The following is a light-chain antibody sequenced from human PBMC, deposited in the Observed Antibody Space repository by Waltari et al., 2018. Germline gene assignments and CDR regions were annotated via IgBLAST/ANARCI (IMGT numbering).Light chain of an antibody. CDR2: AAS. J-gene: IGKJ1*01. CDR3: QQSYAALWT. Sequence: DIQMTQSPSSLSASVGDRVTITCRVSQSISSYLNWYQKKPGTAPKLLIYAASSLQSGVPSRFSGSGSGTDFTLTISSLQPGDFATYYCQQSYAALWTFGHGTKVEI. CDR1: QSISSY. V-gene: IGKV1-39*01.